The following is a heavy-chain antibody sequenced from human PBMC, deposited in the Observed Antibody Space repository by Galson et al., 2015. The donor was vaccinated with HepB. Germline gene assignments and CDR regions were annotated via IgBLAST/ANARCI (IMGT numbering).Heavy chain of an antibody. D-gene: IGHD4-17*01. CDR3: AKGVDYGDYGPRNYYYYGMDV. CDR1: GFTFSSYG. J-gene: IGHJ6*02. CDR2: ISYDGSNK. V-gene: IGHV3-30*18. Sequence: SLRLSCAASGFTFSSYGMHWVRLAPGKGLEWVAVISYDGSNKYYADSVKGRFTISRDNSKNTLYLQMNSLRAEDTAVYYCAKGVDYGDYGPRNYYYYGMDVWGQGTTVTVSS.